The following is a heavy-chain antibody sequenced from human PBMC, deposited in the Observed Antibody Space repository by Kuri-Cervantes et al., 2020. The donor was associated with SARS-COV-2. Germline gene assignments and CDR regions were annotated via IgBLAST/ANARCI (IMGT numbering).Heavy chain of an antibody. CDR1: GGSISSGGYS. J-gene: IGHJ5*02. D-gene: IGHD3-22*01. CDR3: AREDRPDPDSSGYYGSAHRWFDP. V-gene: IGHV4-30-2*01. CDR2: IYHSGST. Sequence: SETLSLTCAVSGGSISSGGYSWSWIRQPPGKGLEWIGYIYHSGSTYYNPSLKSRVTISVDRSKNQFSLKLSSVTAADTAVYYCAREDRPDPDSSGYYGSAHRWFDPWGQGTLVTVSS.